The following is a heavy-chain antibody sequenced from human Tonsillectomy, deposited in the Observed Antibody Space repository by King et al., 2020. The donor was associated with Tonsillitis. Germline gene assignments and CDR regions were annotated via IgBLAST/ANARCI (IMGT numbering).Heavy chain of an antibody. Sequence: QLQESGPGLVKPSETLSLTCTVSGGSISTYYWSWIRQPAGRGLEWIGRIYTSGITNYNPSLMSRLTMSVETSKDQFSLKMSSATAADTAIYYCARGFGSGATFDCWGQGSLVTVSA. V-gene: IGHV4-4*07. D-gene: IGHD3-10*01. CDR2: IYTSGIT. CDR3: ARGFGSGATFDC. CDR1: GGSISTYY. J-gene: IGHJ4*02.